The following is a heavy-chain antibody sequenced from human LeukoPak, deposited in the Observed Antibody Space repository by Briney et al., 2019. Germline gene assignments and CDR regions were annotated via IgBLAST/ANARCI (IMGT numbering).Heavy chain of an antibody. CDR2: ISAYNGNT. D-gene: IGHD3-9*01. J-gene: IGHJ3*02. Sequence: ASVKVSCKASGYTFTSYGISWVRQAPGQGLEWMGWISAYNGNTNYAQKLQGRVTMTTDTSTSTAYMELRSLRSDDTAVYYCARILFDWLLADDAFDNWGQGTMVTVSS. CDR3: ARILFDWLLADDAFDN. V-gene: IGHV1-18*04. CDR1: GYTFTSYG.